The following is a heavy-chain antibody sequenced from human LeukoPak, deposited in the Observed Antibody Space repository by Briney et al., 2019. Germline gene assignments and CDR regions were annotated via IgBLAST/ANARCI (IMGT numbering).Heavy chain of an antibody. D-gene: IGHD5-18*01. J-gene: IGHJ3*02. CDR1: GYTLTELS. CDR3: ATKTSQLWLARAGDAFDI. CDR2: FDPEDGET. Sequence: GASVKVSCKVSGYTLTELSMHWVRQAPGKGLEWMGGFDPEDGETIYAQKFQGRVTMTEDTSTDTAYMELSSLRSEDTAVYHCATKTSQLWLARAGDAFDIWGQGTMVTVSS. V-gene: IGHV1-24*01.